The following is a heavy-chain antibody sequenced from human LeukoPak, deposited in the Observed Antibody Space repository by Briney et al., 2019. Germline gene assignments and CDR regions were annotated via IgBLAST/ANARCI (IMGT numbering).Heavy chain of an antibody. CDR2: INHSGST. V-gene: IGHV4-34*01. Sequence: PSETLSLTCAVYGGSFSGYYWSWIRQPPGKGLEWIGEINHSGSTNYNPSLKSRVTISVDTSKNQFSLKLSSVTAADTAVYYCARDLRHWGQGTLVTVSS. CDR3: ARDLRH. CDR1: GGSFSGYY. J-gene: IGHJ4*02.